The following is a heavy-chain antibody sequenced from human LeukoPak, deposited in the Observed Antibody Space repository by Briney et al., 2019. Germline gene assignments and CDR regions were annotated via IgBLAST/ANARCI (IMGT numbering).Heavy chain of an antibody. D-gene: IGHD5-12*01. V-gene: IGHV4-39*01. CDR3: ARHVSPSRLATYFDY. J-gene: IGHJ4*02. CDR1: GGSISSSSYY. CDR2: IYYTGST. Sequence: SETLSLTCSVSGGSISSSSYYWGWIRQPPGKGLEWIGSIYYTGSTYYNPSLERRLTIFADMINNQFSLRLSSVTAADTALYYCARHVSPSRLATYFDYWGQGTLVTVSS.